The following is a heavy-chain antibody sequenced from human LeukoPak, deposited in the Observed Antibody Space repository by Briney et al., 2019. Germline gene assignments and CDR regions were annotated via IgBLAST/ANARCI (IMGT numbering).Heavy chain of an antibody. CDR3: AKHFRTSGYYGWFDP. CDR1: GFTFSTYA. J-gene: IGHJ5*02. V-gene: IGHV3-23*01. Sequence: GGSLRLSCAVSGFTFSTYAMTWVRQAPGKGLEWVSSISGTGDNTYYADSVKGRSTMSRDNYENTLYLQMNSLRAEDTALYYCAKHFRTSGYYGWFDPWGQGTLVTVSS. D-gene: IGHD2/OR15-2a*01. CDR2: ISGTGDNT.